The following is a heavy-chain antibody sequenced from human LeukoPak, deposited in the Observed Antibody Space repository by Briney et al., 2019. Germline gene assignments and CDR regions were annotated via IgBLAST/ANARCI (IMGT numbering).Heavy chain of an antibody. CDR3: ARGLEWLTRRHTWFDP. J-gene: IGHJ5*02. CDR1: SHTFTNYA. V-gene: IGHV1-18*01. Sequence: ASVKVSCKASSHTFTNYAFTWMRQAPGQGLEWMGWISAYNGNTNYAQKLQGRVTMTTDTSTSTAYMELRSLRSDDTAVYYCARGLEWLTRRHTWFDPWGQGTLVTVSS. CDR2: ISAYNGNT. D-gene: IGHD3-3*01.